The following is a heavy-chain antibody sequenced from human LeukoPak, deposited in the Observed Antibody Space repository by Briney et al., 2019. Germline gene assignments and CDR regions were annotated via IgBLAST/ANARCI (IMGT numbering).Heavy chain of an antibody. V-gene: IGHV4-61*02. CDR1: GGSISSGSYY. J-gene: IGHJ6*03. Sequence: PSETLPLTCTVSGGSISSGSYYWSWIRQPAGKGLEWIGRIYTSGSTNYNPSLKSRVTISVDTSKNQFSLKLSSVTAADTAVYYCARGGFGLEPTYYMDVWGKGTTVTVSS. CDR2: IYTSGST. CDR3: ARGGFGLEPTYYMDV. D-gene: IGHD3/OR15-3a*01.